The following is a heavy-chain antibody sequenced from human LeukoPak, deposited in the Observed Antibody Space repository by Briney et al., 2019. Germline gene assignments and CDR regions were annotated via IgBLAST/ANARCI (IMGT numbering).Heavy chain of an antibody. CDR3: ARSYDTNFDY. J-gene: IGHJ4*02. CDR2: IYFSGST. Sequence: SETLSLTCTVSGDSIRSYYWSWIRQPPGKGLEWIGYIYFSGSTSYNPSLKSQVTISVDRSKNQCSLKLSSVAAADTAVYYCARSYDTNFDYWGQGTLVTVSS. D-gene: IGHD3-3*01. CDR1: GDSIRSYY. V-gene: IGHV4-59*01.